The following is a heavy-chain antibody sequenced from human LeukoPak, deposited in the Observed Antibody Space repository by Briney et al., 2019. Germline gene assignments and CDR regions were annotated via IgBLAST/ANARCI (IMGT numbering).Heavy chain of an antibody. CDR2: IYYSGST. Sequence: SETLSLTCTVSGGSVSGYYWSWIRQPPGKGLEWIGYIYYSGSTTYNPSLKSRVTISVNTSKNQFSLKLSSVTAADTAVYYCARCSVPNWFDPWGQGTLVTVPS. D-gene: IGHD2-15*01. CDR3: ARCSVPNWFDP. J-gene: IGHJ5*02. CDR1: GGSVSGYY. V-gene: IGHV4-59*02.